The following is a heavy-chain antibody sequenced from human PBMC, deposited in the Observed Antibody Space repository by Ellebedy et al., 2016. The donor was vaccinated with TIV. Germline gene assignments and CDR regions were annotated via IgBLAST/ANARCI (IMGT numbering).Heavy chain of an antibody. J-gene: IGHJ4*02. CDR1: GGSISSYY. CDR2: IYYSGST. CDR3: ARGGYSYGLDY. D-gene: IGHD5-18*01. Sequence: MPSETLSLTCTVSGGSISSYYWSWIRQPPGKGLEWIGYIYYSGSTNYNPSLKSRVTISVDTSKNQFSLKLSSVTAADTAVYYCARGGYSYGLDYWGQGTLVTVSS. V-gene: IGHV4-59*01.